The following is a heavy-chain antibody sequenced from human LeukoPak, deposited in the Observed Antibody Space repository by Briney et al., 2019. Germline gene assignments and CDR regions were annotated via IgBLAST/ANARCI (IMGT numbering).Heavy chain of an antibody. Sequence: ASVKVSCKASGGTFSSYAISWVRQAPGQGLEWMGGIIPIFGTANYAQKFQGRVTMTRNTSISTVYMELSSLRSEDTAVYYCARGRGIAARTVFDYWGQGTLVTVSS. J-gene: IGHJ4*02. CDR2: IIPIFGTA. CDR1: GGTFSSYA. D-gene: IGHD6-13*01. CDR3: ARGRGIAARTVFDY. V-gene: IGHV1-69*05.